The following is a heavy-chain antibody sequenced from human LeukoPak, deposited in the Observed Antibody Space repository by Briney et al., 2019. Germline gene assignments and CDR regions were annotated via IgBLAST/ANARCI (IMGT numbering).Heavy chain of an antibody. Sequence: SETLSLTCAVYGGSFSGYYWSWIRQPPGKGLEWIGEINHSGSTNYNPSLKSRVTISVDTSKNQFSLKLSSVTAADTAVYYCARGPPGSYSRPLKYYFDYWGQGTLVTVSS. CDR1: GGSFSGYY. D-gene: IGHD1-26*01. CDR3: ARGPPGSYSRPLKYYFDY. CDR2: INHSGST. J-gene: IGHJ4*02. V-gene: IGHV4-34*01.